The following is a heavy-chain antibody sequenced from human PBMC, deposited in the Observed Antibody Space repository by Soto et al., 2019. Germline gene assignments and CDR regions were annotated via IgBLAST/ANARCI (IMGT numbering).Heavy chain of an antibody. V-gene: IGHV3-30*03. CDR1: GFAFSSYG. D-gene: IGHD2-8*02. Sequence: QVQLVESGGGVVQPGRSLRLSCAASGFAFSSYGMHWVRQAPGKGLEWVAVISKDGNVQFYAESVKGRFIISRDNSKNTLYLQMNSLGAEDTAAYYCTGEVASGYWVQGTLVTVSS. CDR3: TGEVASGY. J-gene: IGHJ4*02. CDR2: ISKDGNVQ.